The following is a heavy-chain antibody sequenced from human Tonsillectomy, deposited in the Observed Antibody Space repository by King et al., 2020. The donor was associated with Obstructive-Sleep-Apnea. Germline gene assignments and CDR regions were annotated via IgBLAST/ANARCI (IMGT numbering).Heavy chain of an antibody. Sequence: VQLQESGPGLVKPSETLSLTCTVSGGSLSGFHWTWIRQPPGKGLEWIGFISNTGSTSYSPSLKIRVTISVDTSKNQFSLRLSSVTAADTAVYFCARSLHPSGSFYPNFDYWGQGTLVTVSS. D-gene: IGHD3-10*01. V-gene: IGHV4-59*08. CDR2: ISNTGST. J-gene: IGHJ4*02. CDR1: GGSLSGFH. CDR3: ARSLHPSGSFYPNFDY.